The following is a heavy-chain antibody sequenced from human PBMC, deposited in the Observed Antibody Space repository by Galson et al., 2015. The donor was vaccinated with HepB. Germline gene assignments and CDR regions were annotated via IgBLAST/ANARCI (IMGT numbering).Heavy chain of an antibody. J-gene: IGHJ4*02. Sequence: SLRLSCAASGFTFCSYGMHWVRQAPGKGLEWVAVISYDGSNKYYADSVKGRFTISRDNSKNTLYLQMNSLRAEDTAVYYCAKDSIAARSIFDYWSQGTLVTVSS. D-gene: IGHD6-6*01. V-gene: IGHV3-30*18. CDR2: ISYDGSNK. CDR1: GFTFCSYG. CDR3: AKDSIAARSIFDY.